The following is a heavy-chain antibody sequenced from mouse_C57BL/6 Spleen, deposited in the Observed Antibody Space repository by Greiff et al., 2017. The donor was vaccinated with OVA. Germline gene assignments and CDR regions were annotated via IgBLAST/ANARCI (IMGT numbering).Heavy chain of an antibody. D-gene: IGHD1-1*01. CDR3: ARREDYGSSFDY. CDR2: INPNNGGT. V-gene: IGHV1-18*01. J-gene: IGHJ2*01. Sequence: SGPELVKPGASVKIPCKASGYTFTDYNMDWVKQSHGKSLEWIGDINPNNGGTIYNQKFKGKATLTVDKSSSTAYMELRSLTSEDTAVYYCARREDYGSSFDYWGQGTTLTVSS. CDR1: GYTFTDYN.